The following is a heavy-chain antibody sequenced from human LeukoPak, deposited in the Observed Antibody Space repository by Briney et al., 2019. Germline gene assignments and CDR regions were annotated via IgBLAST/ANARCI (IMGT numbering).Heavy chain of an antibody. J-gene: IGHJ4*02. CDR1: GFTLSSYS. CDR3: ARAGGPFDY. Sequence: GGSLRLSWAASGFTLSSYSMRWVRQAEGKGGGWVASISSRSSYIYYADSVKGGFTISRDNAKNSLYLQMNSLRAEDTAVYYCARAGGPFDYWGQGTLVTVSS. CDR2: ISSRSSYI. V-gene: IGHV3-21*01. D-gene: IGHD1-26*01.